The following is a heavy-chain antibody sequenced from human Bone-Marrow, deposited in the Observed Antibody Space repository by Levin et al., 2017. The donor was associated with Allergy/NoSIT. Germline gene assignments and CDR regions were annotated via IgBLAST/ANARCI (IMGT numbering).Heavy chain of an antibody. CDR2: ISYDGSET. D-gene: IGHD1-26*01. V-gene: IGHV3-30*04. CDR3: ARADSGSYLDFDY. Sequence: GGSLRLSCGASGFTLRNYAMHWVRQAPGKGLEWVAMISYDGSETFYADSVKGRFILSRDTSKKTLHLQMNSLRIEDTAMYYCARADSGSYLDFDYWGQGSLVTVSS. CDR1: GFTLRNYA. J-gene: IGHJ4*02.